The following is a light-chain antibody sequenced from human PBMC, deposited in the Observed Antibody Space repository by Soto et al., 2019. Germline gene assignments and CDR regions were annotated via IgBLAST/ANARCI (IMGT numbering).Light chain of an antibody. V-gene: IGKV3-15*01. J-gene: IGKJ1*01. CDR1: QSVSSN. Sequence: EIVMTQSPATLSVSPGERATLSCRASQSVSSNLAWYQQKPGQAPRLLIYGASTRATGIPARFSGSGSGTEFTLTISSLQSEDFALYYCQQYNNRPPLFGQGTTVEIK. CDR2: GAS. CDR3: QQYNNRPPL.